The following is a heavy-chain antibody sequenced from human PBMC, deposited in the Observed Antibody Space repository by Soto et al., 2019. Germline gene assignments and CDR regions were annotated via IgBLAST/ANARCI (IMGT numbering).Heavy chain of an antibody. D-gene: IGHD6-19*01. CDR3: ARDISSAWSKNWFDL. Sequence: GGSLRLSCAASGFTFTTFAMSWVRQTPGKGLEWVSSISGSGGSTSYADSVKGRFTISRDKSQNTVFLQMNSLRDEDTAVYYCARDISSAWSKNWFDLWGQGTLVTVSS. CDR2: ISGSGGST. J-gene: IGHJ5*02. V-gene: IGHV3-23*01. CDR1: GFTFTTFA.